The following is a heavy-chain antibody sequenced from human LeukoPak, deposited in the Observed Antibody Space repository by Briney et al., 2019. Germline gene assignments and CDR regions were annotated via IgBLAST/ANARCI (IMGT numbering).Heavy chain of an antibody. CDR1: GFTFSNYA. CDR3: ARAIRYDSSGYPTGYFQH. Sequence: GGSLRLSCAASGFTFSNYAMHWVRQAPDKELEWVAVISNDGSNKYYADSVKGRFTISRDNSKNTLYLEVNSLRAEDTAVYSCARAIRYDSSGYPTGYFQHWGQGTLVTVSS. J-gene: IGHJ1*01. CDR2: ISNDGSNK. D-gene: IGHD3-22*01. V-gene: IGHV3-30-3*01.